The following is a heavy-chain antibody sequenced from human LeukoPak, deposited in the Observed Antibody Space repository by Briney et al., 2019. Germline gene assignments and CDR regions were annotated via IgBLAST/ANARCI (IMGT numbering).Heavy chain of an antibody. CDR1: GFIFSSYA. J-gene: IGHJ4*02. CDR3: ASLSLGHY. D-gene: IGHD6-6*01. CDR2: IYSGGST. Sequence: GGSLRLSCAASGFIFSSYAMNWVRQAPGKGLEWVSVIYSGGSTYYADSVKGRFTISRDTSKNTLSLQMNSLRAEDTAVYYCASLSLGHYWGQGTLVTVSS. V-gene: IGHV3-53*01.